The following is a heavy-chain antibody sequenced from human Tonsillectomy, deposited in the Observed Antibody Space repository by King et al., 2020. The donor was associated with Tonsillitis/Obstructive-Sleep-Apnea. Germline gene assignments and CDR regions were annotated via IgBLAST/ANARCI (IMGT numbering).Heavy chain of an antibody. D-gene: IGHD2-2*01. CDR3: ARRGGGIVVVPAVRDAFDI. CDR2: IYPGDSDT. Sequence: QLVQSGAEVKKPGESLKISCKGSGYSFTSYWIGWVRQMPGKGLEWMGIIYPGDSDTRYSPSFQGQVTISADESISTAYLQWSSLKASATAMYYCARRGGGIVVVPAVRDAFDIWGQGTMVTVSS. CDR1: GYSFTSYW. V-gene: IGHV5-51*01. J-gene: IGHJ3*02.